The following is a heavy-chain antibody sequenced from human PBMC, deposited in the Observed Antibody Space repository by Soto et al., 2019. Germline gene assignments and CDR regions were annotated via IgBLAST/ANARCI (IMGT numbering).Heavy chain of an antibody. D-gene: IGHD2-2*01. CDR3: AREDRDRETGLVPAAIDGMDV. CDR1: GGTFSRYS. Sequence: QVQLVQSGAEVKKPGSSVKVSCKASGGTFSRYSITWVRQAPGHGLEWIGRIIPIFGIPTYAQKFQGSITSTADESTSTAYMELSSLRSDDTAVYYCAREDRDRETGLVPAAIDGMDVWGQGTTVTVSS. CDR2: IIPIFGIP. V-gene: IGHV1-69*08. J-gene: IGHJ6*02.